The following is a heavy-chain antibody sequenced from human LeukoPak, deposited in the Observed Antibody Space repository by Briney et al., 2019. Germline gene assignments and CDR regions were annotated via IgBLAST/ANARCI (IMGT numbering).Heavy chain of an antibody. D-gene: IGHD3-10*01. Sequence: ASVKVSCKASGYTFTGYYMHWVRQAPGQGLEWMGRINPNSGGTNYAQKFQGRVTMTRDTSISTAYMELSRLRSDDTAVYYCAKSAGFGELLAVGYWGQGTLVTVSS. V-gene: IGHV1-2*06. CDR2: INPNSGGT. CDR1: GYTFTGYY. CDR3: AKSAGFGELLAVGY. J-gene: IGHJ4*02.